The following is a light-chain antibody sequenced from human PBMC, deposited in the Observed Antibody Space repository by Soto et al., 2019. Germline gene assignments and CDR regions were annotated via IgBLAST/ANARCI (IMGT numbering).Light chain of an antibody. Sequence: QAVVTQPPSGSGTPGQRVTISCSGSSSNIGSNYVYWYQQLPGTAPKLLIYRNNQRPSGVPDRFSGSKSGTSASLAISGLRSEDEADYYCAAWDDSLSGVVFGGGTKLTVL. CDR3: AAWDDSLSGVV. CDR2: RNN. CDR1: SSNIGSNY. V-gene: IGLV1-47*01. J-gene: IGLJ2*01.